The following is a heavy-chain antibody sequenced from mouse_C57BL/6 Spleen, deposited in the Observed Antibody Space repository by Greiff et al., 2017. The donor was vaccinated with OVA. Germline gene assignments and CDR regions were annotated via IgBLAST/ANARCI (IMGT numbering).Heavy chain of an antibody. CDR2: IYPGDGDT. V-gene: IGHV1-82*01. Sequence: QVQLQQSGPELVKPGASVKISCKASGYAFSSSWMNWVKQRPGKGLEWIGRIYPGDGDTNYNGKFKGKATLTADKSSSTAYMQLSSLTSEDSAVYVCARIYGYDEGVYWGQGTTLTVSS. CDR1: GYAFSSSW. J-gene: IGHJ2*01. D-gene: IGHD2-2*01. CDR3: ARIYGYDEGVY.